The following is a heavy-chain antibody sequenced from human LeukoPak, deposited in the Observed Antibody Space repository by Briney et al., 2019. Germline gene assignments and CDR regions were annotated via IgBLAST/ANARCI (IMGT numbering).Heavy chain of an antibody. CDR2: IYRSSNGETT. V-gene: IGHV3-15*01. Sequence: GGAPRLSCGAPGNTFCNAWMTGGRPAPGEGGGGVGRIYRSSNGETTDYGAPVKGRFTMSRDDSKNTLYLQMNSLKTEDTAVYYCTTYSSGSCPFWGQGTLVTVSS. J-gene: IGHJ4*02. CDR1: GNTFCNAW. D-gene: IGHD6-19*01. CDR3: TTYSSGSCPF.